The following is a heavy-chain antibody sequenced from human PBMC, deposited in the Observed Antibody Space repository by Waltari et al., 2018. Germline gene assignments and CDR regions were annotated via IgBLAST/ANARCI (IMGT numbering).Heavy chain of an antibody. V-gene: IGHV1-69*13. CDR2: MSPIFGKA. Sequence: QVQLVQSGAEVKKPGSSVKVSCKASGGTFSSYAISWVRQAPGQGLEWMGWMSPIFGKANYEHTFQGRVTITADESTSTAYMELSSLISEDTAVDYCARDQRLRDVGYYYGMDVWGQGTTVTVSS. D-gene: IGHD6-25*01. CDR3: ARDQRLRDVGYYYGMDV. J-gene: IGHJ6*02. CDR1: GGTFSSYA.